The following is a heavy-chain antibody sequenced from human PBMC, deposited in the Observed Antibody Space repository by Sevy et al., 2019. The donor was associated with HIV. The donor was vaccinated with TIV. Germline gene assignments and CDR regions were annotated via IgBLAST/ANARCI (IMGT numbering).Heavy chain of an antibody. J-gene: IGHJ5*01. V-gene: IGHV3-7*01. CDR1: GFTFSSYW. CDR3: AREQVLRYFGWGFDS. Sequence: GGSLRLSCAASGFTFSSYWMSWVRQAPGKGLEWVANIQQEGSEKYYVDSVKGRFTISRDNAKNSLYLQMNSLRAEDTAVYYCAREQVLRYFGWGFDSWGQGTLVTVSS. CDR2: IQQEGSEK. D-gene: IGHD3-9*01.